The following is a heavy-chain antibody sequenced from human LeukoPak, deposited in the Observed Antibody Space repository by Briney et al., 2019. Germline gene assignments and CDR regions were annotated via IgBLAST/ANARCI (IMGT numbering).Heavy chain of an antibody. CDR3: AKDIVVVVAATPGAFDI. J-gene: IGHJ3*02. Sequence: GGSLRLSCAASGFTFSSYAMSWVRQAPGKGLEWVSAISGSGGSTYYADSVKGRFTIFRDNSKNTLYLQMNSLRAEDTAVYYCAKDIVVVVAATPGAFDIWGQGTMVTVSS. CDR1: GFTFSSYA. V-gene: IGHV3-23*01. D-gene: IGHD2-15*01. CDR2: ISGSGGST.